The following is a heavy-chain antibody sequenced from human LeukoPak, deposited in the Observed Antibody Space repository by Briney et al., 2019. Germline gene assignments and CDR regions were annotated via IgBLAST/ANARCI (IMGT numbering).Heavy chain of an antibody. J-gene: IGHJ5*02. CDR3: ARVYGDYVP. CDR2: ISAGGGNT. D-gene: IGHD4-17*01. V-gene: IGHV3-23*01. Sequence: GGSLRLSCAASGFTFSNYAMTWVRQAPGKGLEWVSVISAGGGNTDYADSVKGRFTISRDNSKNTLYLQMNSLRAEDTAVYYCARVYGDYVPWGQGTLVTVSS. CDR1: GFTFSNYA.